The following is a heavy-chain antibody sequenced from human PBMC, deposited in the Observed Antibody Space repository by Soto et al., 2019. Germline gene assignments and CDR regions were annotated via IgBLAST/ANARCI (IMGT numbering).Heavy chain of an antibody. Sequence: QVQLVQSGAEVKKPGSSVKVSCKASGGTFSSYAISWVRQAHGQGLEWMGGIIPIFGTANYAQKFQGRVTITSDESTSTAYMELSSLRSEDTAVYYCARYRVGYSYGRGRFDYWGQGTLVTVSS. CDR2: IIPIFGTA. CDR1: GGTFSSYA. V-gene: IGHV1-69*05. CDR3: ARYRVGYSYGRGRFDY. D-gene: IGHD5-18*01. J-gene: IGHJ4*02.